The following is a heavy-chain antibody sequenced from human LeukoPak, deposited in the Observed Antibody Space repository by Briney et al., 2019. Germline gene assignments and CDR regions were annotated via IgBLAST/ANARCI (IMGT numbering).Heavy chain of an antibody. CDR1: GFTFSSYA. CDR2: ISGSGGST. D-gene: IGHD3-3*01. J-gene: IGHJ6*02. V-gene: IGHV3-23*01. CDR3: AKDALYFGVVDYYYYYYGMDV. Sequence: GGSLRLSCAASGFTFSSYAMSWVRQAPGKGREWVSAISGSGGSTYYADSVKGRFTISRDNSKNTLYLQMNSLRAEDTAVYYCAKDALYFGVVDYYYYYYGMDVWGQGTLVTVSS.